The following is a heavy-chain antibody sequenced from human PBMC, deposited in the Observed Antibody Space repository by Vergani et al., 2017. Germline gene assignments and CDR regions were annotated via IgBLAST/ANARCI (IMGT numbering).Heavy chain of an antibody. D-gene: IGHD6-6*01. V-gene: IGHV4-31*03. CDR2: IYYSGST. CDR1: GGSISSGGYY. CDR3: ARDHPTIAARHWFDP. Sequence: QVQLQESGPGLVKPSQTLSLTCTVSGGSISSGGYYWSWIRQHPGKGLEWIGYIYYSGSTYYNPSLKSRVTISVDTSKNQFSLKLSSVTAADTAVYYCARDHPTIAARHWFDPWGQGTLVTVSS. J-gene: IGHJ5*02.